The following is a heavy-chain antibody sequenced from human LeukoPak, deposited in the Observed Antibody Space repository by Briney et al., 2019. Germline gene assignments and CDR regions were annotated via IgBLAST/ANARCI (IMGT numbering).Heavy chain of an antibody. Sequence: GGSLRLSCAASGFTVSSNYMSWVRQAPGKGLEWVSVIYSGGSTYYADSVKGRFTISRDNSKNTLYLQMNSLRAEDAAVYYCARGAGYSYVLFDSWGRGTLVTVPS. CDR3: ARGAGYSYVLFDS. CDR1: GFTVSSNY. V-gene: IGHV3-53*01. D-gene: IGHD5-18*01. J-gene: IGHJ4*02. CDR2: IYSGGST.